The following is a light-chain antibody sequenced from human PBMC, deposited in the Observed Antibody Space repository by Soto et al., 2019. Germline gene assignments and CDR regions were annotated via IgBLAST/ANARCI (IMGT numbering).Light chain of an antibody. Sequence: EIVLTQSPGTLSLSPGERATLSCRASQSVSSSFLAWYQQKPGQAPRLLIYGASSRATGIPDRFSGSGSGTAFTLTISRLEPEDFALYYCQQYGSSPRTFGPGTTVDI. CDR1: QSVSSSF. CDR2: GAS. CDR3: QQYGSSPRT. J-gene: IGKJ3*01. V-gene: IGKV3-20*01.